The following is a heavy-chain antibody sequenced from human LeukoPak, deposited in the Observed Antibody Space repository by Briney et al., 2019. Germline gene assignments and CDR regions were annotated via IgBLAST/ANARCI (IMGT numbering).Heavy chain of an antibody. V-gene: IGHV3-23*01. Sequence: GGSLRLSCAASGVTFSSYAMTWVRQAPGKGLEWVSTISGSGDRTYYADFVKGRFTVSRDNSKNTLYLQMSSLRAEDTAVYYCANTFGGIMATAGDYWGQGTLVTVSS. D-gene: IGHD6-13*01. CDR2: ISGSGDRT. CDR3: ANTFGGIMATAGDY. J-gene: IGHJ4*02. CDR1: GVTFSSYA.